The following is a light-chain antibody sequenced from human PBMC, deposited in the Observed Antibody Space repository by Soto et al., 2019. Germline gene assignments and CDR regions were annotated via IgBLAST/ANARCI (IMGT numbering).Light chain of an antibody. V-gene: IGKV1-5*01. J-gene: IGKJ2*01. CDR2: DAS. CDR3: QQYRGKPFT. Sequence: DIQMTQSHSTLSASVGDRVSIACRASQSIDSWLAWYQQKPGNAPKFLIYDASDLESGVPSRFSGSGSGTEFTLTISSLQPDDFATYYCQQYRGKPFTFGQGTKVEIK. CDR1: QSIDSW.